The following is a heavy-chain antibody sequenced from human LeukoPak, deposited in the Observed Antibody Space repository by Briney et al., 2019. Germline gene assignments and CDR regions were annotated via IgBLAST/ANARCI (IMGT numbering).Heavy chain of an antibody. V-gene: IGHV1-24*01. J-gene: IGHJ4*02. CDR2: FDPDHDKT. CDR1: GYTLTDLS. CDR3: AADLASSAGIKRGF. D-gene: IGHD3-22*01. Sequence: ASVKVSCKVSGYTLTDLSIHWVRQAPGKGLEWMGGFDPDHDKTIYAQKLQGRVTMTEDTSTNTAYIELSSLISDDTAVYYCAADLASSAGIKRGFWGQGTLVTVSS.